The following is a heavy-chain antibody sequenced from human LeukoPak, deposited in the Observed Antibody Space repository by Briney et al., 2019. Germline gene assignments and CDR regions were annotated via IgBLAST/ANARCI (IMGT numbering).Heavy chain of an antibody. Sequence: GASLKTFSSAAGYRFTSYWIGWVRQMPGKGLEWMGIIYPDDSDTRYNPSIKGQVTISADKSISTAYLQWSSLKASDTAVYYCAIAGNSKTNCWRCFATWGQGTLVTVSS. CDR3: AIAGNSKTNCWRCFAT. V-gene: IGHV5-51*01. CDR1: GYRFTSYW. CDR2: IYPDDSDT. D-gene: IGHD2-2*01. J-gene: IGHJ5*02.